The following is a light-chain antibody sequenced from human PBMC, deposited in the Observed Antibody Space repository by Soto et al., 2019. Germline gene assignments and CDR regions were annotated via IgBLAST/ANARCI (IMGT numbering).Light chain of an antibody. CDR3: HHTKTNNLPIT. CDR2: SAS. CDR1: QGISSW. Sequence: VEMTDAPSSVSASVGYRVTITCLSSQGISSWLAWYQQRPGAAPKLMLYSASTLHSGVPSRFSGSGFGTDFTLTISSLQPEDFATYYCHHTKTNNLPITFGQGTRLE. J-gene: IGKJ5*01. V-gene: IGKV1-12*01.